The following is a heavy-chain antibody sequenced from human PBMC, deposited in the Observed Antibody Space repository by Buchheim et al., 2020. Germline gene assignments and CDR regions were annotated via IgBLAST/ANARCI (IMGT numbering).Heavy chain of an antibody. D-gene: IGHD3-22*01. V-gene: IGHV3-11*05. CDR3: ARDMGDYYDSSGYYYGDRGYYYYYMDV. Sequence: VQLLESGGGLVQPGGSLRLSCAASGFTFSDYYMSWIRQAPGKGLEWVSYISSSSSYTNYADSVKGRFTISRDNAKNSLYLQMNSLRAEDTAVYYCARDMGDYYDSSGYYYGDRGYYYYYMDVWGKGTT. J-gene: IGHJ6*03. CDR2: ISSSSSYT. CDR1: GFTFSDYY.